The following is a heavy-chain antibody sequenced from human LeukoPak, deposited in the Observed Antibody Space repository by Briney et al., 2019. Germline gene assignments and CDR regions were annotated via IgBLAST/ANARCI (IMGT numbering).Heavy chain of an antibody. V-gene: IGHV1-69*05. CDR1: GGTFSSYA. J-gene: IGHJ6*03. D-gene: IGHD4-17*01. Sequence: SVKVSCKASGGTFSSYAISWVRQAPGQGLEWMGRIIPIFGTANYAQKFQGRVTITTDESTSTAYMELSSLRSDDTAVYYCARRDYGDYAGDYYYYMDVWGKGTTVTVSS. CDR3: ARRDYGDYAGDYYYYMDV. CDR2: IIPIFGTA.